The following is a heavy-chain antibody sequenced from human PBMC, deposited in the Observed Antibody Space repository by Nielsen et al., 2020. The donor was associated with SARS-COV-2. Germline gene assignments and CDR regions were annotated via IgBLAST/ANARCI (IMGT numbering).Heavy chain of an antibody. Sequence: GGSLRLSCAASGFTFSAYATNWVRQAPGKGLEWVSGITNAAVATYYADSVKGRFTISRDNSKDTLYLEMSSLRVEETAFYYCVKSSANWYSSFDYWGPGTLVTVSS. V-gene: IGHV3-23*01. CDR3: VKSSANWYSSFDY. D-gene: IGHD2-21*02. CDR1: GFTFSAYA. J-gene: IGHJ4*02. CDR2: ITNAAVAT.